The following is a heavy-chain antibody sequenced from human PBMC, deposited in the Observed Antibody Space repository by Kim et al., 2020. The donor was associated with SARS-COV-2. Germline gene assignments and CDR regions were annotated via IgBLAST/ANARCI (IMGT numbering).Heavy chain of an antibody. D-gene: IGHD3-3*01. V-gene: IGHV5-51*01. CDR1: GYTFADFW. Sequence: GESLKISCTVSGYTFADFWIGWVRQVAGGGLEWMGITHPGDSDTRYGQSFQGRVTISADRAINTAYLQWHSLESSDSALYFCARQTYDFLRGYGGPIDSW. J-gene: IGHJ5*01. CDR3: ARQTYDFLRGYGGPIDS. CDR2: THPGDSDT.